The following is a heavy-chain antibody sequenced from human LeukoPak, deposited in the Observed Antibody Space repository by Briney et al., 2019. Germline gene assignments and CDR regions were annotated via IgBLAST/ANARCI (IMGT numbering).Heavy chain of an antibody. CDR3: VRDRRRADY. J-gene: IGHJ4*02. CDR1: GFTFNDFG. CDR2: INWNGGST. V-gene: IGHV3-20*04. Sequence: GGSLRLSCAASGFTFNDFGMSWVRQAPGKGLEWVSGINWNGGSTGYADSVKGRFTISRDNAENSLYLQMNSLGVEDTALYFCVRDRRRADYWGQGTLVTVSS.